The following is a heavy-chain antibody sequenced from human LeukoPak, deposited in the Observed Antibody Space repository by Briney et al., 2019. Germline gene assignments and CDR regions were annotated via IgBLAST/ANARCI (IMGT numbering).Heavy chain of an antibody. CDR1: GGSISSNY. CDR3: ARVYCANGVCYYFDY. CDR2: ISYSGST. V-gene: IGHV4-59*12. Sequence: PSETLSLTCTVSGGSISSNYWSWIRQPPGKGLEWIGHISYSGSTNYNPSLKSRVTVLVDTSKNQFSLKLSSVTAADTAVYYCARVYCANGVCYYFDYWGQGTLVTVSS. J-gene: IGHJ4*02. D-gene: IGHD2-8*01.